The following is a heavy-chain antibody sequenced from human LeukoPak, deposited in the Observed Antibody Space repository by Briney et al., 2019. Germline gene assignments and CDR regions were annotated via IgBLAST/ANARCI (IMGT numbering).Heavy chain of an antibody. CDR2: FYSSGST. J-gene: IGHJ6*02. Sequence: MTSETLSLTCTVSGTSITTYFWSWIRQPAGKGLEWIGRFYSSGSTSYNPSLKSRLTMSVDTSKNEFSLKLRSVTAADTAVYYCVRDRVDSSGYYYYYGLDVWGQGTTVTVSS. V-gene: IGHV4-4*07. CDR3: VRDRVDSSGYYYYYGLDV. CDR1: GTSITTYF. D-gene: IGHD3-22*01.